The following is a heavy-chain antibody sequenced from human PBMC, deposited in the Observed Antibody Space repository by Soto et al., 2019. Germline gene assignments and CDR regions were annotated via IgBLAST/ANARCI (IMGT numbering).Heavy chain of an antibody. Sequence: ASVKVSCKGSGYSFTSYWIGWVRQMPGKGLEWMGIIYPGDSDTRYSPSFQGQVTISADKSISTAYLQWSSLKASDTAMYYCARQARPYYYGSGSFEDYWGQGTLVTVSS. V-gene: IGHV5-51*01. D-gene: IGHD3-10*01. CDR2: IYPGDSDT. CDR1: GYSFTSYW. J-gene: IGHJ4*02. CDR3: ARQARPYYYGSGSFEDY.